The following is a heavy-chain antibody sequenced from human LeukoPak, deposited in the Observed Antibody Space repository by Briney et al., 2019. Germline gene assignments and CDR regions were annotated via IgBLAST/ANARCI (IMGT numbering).Heavy chain of an antibody. CDR1: GFTFSDYY. Sequence: GGSLRLSCAASGFTFSDYYMSWIRQAPGKGLEWVSYISSSGSTIYYADSVKGRFTISRDNAKNSLYLQMNSLRAEDTAVYYCARDRTYCSGGSCGPALDYWGQGTLVTVSS. CDR2: ISSSGSTI. J-gene: IGHJ4*02. V-gene: IGHV3-11*01. D-gene: IGHD2-15*01. CDR3: ARDRTYCSGGSCGPALDY.